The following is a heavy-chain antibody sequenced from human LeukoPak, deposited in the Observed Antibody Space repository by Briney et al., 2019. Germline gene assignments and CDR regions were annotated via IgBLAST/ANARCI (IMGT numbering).Heavy chain of an antibody. J-gene: IGHJ3*02. CDR3: TRGLTYYNMLAGYYADTFDI. D-gene: IGHD3-9*01. V-gene: IGHV1-69*04. Sequence: ASVKVSCKASGGTFSSYAISWVRQAPGQGLEWMGRIIPILGIANYAQKFQGRVTITADKSTSTAYMELSSLRSEDTVVYYCTRGLTYYNMLAGYYADTFDIWGQGTMVTVSS. CDR1: GGTFSSYA. CDR2: IIPILGIA.